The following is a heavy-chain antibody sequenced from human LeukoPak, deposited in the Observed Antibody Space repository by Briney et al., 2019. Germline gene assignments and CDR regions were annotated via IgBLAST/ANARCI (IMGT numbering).Heavy chain of an antibody. D-gene: IGHD6-6*01. CDR2: ISDDGKST. CDR3: AKRVPYSSSTVYFDS. V-gene: IGHV3-23*01. Sequence: GGSLRLSCAASGFTFSTYGMNWVRQTPGKGLDWVSSISDDGKSTYYADSVKGRFTISRDNSKNILYLQMDSLRAEGTAVYYCAKRVPYSSSTVYFDSWGQGTLVIVSS. CDR1: GFTFSTYG. J-gene: IGHJ4*02.